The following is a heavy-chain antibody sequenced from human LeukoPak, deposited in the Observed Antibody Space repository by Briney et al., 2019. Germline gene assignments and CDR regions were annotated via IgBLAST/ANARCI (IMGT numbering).Heavy chain of an antibody. Sequence: PSETLSLTCTVSGGSLSSGGYFWSWIRQHPGRGLEWIGYIHYNGNSYYNPSLKSRVTMSVDTSKNQFSLNLSSVTAADTAVYYCARDPPPPDNWFDPWGQGTQVTVSS. CDR2: IHYNGNS. CDR3: ARDPPPPDNWFDP. V-gene: IGHV4-31*03. CDR1: GGSLSSGGYF. J-gene: IGHJ5*02.